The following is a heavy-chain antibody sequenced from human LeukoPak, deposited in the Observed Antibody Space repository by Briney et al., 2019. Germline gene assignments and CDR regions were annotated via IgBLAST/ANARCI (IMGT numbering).Heavy chain of an antibody. CDR2: IYTSGST. J-gene: IGHJ4*02. D-gene: IGHD3-22*01. CDR1: GGSISNGSYY. CDR3: ARDGGTYYYDSSGYYQWDY. Sequence: SETLSLTCTVSGGSISNGSYYWSWIRQPAGKGLEWIGRIYTSGSTNYNPSLKSRVTISVDTSKNQFSLKLSSVTAADTAVYYCARDGGTYYYDSSGYYQWDYWGQGTQVTVSS. V-gene: IGHV4-61*02.